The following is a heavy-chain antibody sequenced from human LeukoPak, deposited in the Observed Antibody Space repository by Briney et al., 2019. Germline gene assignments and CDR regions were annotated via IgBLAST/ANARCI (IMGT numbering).Heavy chain of an antibody. CDR2: INPSDGTI. J-gene: IGHJ6*02. Sequence: ASVKVSCKASGYTFTSYYMHWVRQAPGQGLEWMGIINPSDGTISYAQKFQGRVTMTRDTSTSTVLMEVSSLRSEDAAVYYCARINYYYYYGMDVWGQGTTVTVSS. V-gene: IGHV1-46*01. CDR3: ARINYYYYYGMDV. CDR1: GYTFTSYY.